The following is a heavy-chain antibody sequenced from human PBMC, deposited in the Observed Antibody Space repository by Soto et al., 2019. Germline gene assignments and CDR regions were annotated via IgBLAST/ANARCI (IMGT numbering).Heavy chain of an antibody. CDR2: INHSGST. J-gene: IGHJ3*02. CDR3: ARSMIVVVIRSADAFDI. CDR1: GGSFSGYY. V-gene: IGHV4-34*01. Sequence: QVQLQQWGAGLLKPSETLSLTCAVYGGSFSGYYWSWIRQPPGKGLEWIGEINHSGSTNYNPSLKSRVTISVATSMNQFSLKLSSVTAADTAVYYCARSMIVVVIRSADAFDIWGQGTMVTVSS. D-gene: IGHD3-22*01.